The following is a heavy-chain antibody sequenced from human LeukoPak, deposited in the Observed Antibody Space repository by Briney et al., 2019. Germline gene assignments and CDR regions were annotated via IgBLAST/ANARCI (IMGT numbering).Heavy chain of an antibody. CDR2: ITGDCNYI. CDR1: GFTFNDYT. Sequence: GGSLRLSCAASGFTFNDYTMTWVRQAPGKGLEWVSSITGDCNYIFYADSVKGRLTISRDNAQNSLFLELNSLRGEDTAVYYCARERNFYYFDYWGQGALVTVSS. CDR3: ARERNFYYFDY. D-gene: IGHD3-3*01. J-gene: IGHJ4*02. V-gene: IGHV3-21*01.